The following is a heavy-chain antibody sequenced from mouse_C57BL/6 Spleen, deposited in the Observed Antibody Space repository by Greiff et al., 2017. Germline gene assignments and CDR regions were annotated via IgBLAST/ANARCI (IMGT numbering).Heavy chain of an antibody. D-gene: IGHD1-1*01. CDR3: ARGTVQGGMDE. CDR2: INPGSGGT. CDR1: GYAFNNSL. J-gene: IGHJ4*01. V-gene: IGHV1-54*01. Sequence: QVQLKESRANLVRPGTSVKVSCKASGYAFNNSLIEWLKQRPGRGLEWIGVINPGSGGTNYNEKFKGKETLTADQSSSTAYMQLSSLTAEDWAVYCCARGTVQGGMDEWGQGTSVTVSS.